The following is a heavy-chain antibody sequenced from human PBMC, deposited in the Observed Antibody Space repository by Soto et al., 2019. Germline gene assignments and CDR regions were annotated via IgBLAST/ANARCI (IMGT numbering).Heavy chain of an antibody. CDR3: ARVDRIVATIDY. Sequence: SETLSLTCPFSGCSISSGGYYWSWIRQHPGKGLEWIGYIYYSGSTYYNPSLKSRVTISVDTSKNQFSLKLSSVTAADTAVYYCARVDRIVATIDYWGQGTLVTVSS. D-gene: IGHD5-12*01. CDR2: IYYSGST. V-gene: IGHV4-31*03. J-gene: IGHJ4*02. CDR1: GCSISSGGYY.